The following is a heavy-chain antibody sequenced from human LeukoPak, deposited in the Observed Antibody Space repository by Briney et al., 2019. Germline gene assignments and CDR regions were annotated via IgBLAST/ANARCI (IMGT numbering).Heavy chain of an antibody. Sequence: SVKVSCKASGGAFNTDAISWVRQAPGQGLEWMGRIIPMSGTANYAQKFQGRVTITTDESTSTAHMELRSLRSEDTAVYYCARDESSSPQGAFDIWGQGTMVTVSS. V-gene: IGHV1-69*05. CDR3: ARDESSSPQGAFDI. CDR1: GGAFNTDA. J-gene: IGHJ3*02. D-gene: IGHD6-6*01. CDR2: IIPMSGTA.